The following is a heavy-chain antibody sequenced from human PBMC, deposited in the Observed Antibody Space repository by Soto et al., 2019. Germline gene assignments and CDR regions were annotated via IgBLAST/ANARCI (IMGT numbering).Heavy chain of an antibody. CDR1: GGSFSGYY. V-gene: IGHV4-34*01. CDR3: ARGGQQWLVRGYAFDY. Sequence: SETLSLTCAVYGGSFSGYYWSWIRQPPGKGLEWIGEINHSGSTNYNPSLKSRVTISVDTSKNQFSLKLSSVTAADTAVYYCARGGQQWLVRGYAFDYWGQGTLVTVSS. D-gene: IGHD6-19*01. CDR2: INHSGST. J-gene: IGHJ4*02.